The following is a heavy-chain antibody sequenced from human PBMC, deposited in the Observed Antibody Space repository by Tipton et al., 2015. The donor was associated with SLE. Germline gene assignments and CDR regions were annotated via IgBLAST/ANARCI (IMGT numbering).Heavy chain of an antibody. CDR1: NGSISSSPYY. V-gene: IGHV4-39*07. CDR2: IYYSGST. J-gene: IGHJ6*03. Sequence: TLSLTCTVSNGSISSSPYYWGWIRQSPGKGLEWVGSIYYSGSTYYNPSLKSRVTISVDTSRNQCSLNLTSVTAADTSVYYCARGPYDYMAVWGKGTTVTV. CDR3: ARGPYDYMAV.